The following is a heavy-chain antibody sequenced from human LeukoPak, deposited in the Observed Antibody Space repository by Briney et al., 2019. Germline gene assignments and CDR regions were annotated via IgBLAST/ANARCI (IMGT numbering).Heavy chain of an antibody. Sequence: GGSLTLSCAASGFTFSSSAMHWVRQAPGKGLEWMAVISYDGTNKYYAGSVKGRFTISRDDSKNTLYLQMNSLRAEDTSVYYCARDGYGLDTPMVSTIFDYWGQGTLVTVSS. CDR1: GFTFSSSA. D-gene: IGHD5-18*01. V-gene: IGHV3-30-3*01. CDR3: ARDGYGLDTPMVSTIFDY. J-gene: IGHJ4*02. CDR2: ISYDGTNK.